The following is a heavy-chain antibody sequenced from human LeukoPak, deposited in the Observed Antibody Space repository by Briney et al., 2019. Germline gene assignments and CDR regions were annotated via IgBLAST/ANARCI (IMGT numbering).Heavy chain of an antibody. J-gene: IGHJ3*02. Sequence: MSGGSLRLSCAASGFTFSSYSMNWVRQAPGKGLEWFSSISISSTYIYYADSLKGRFTISRDNAKNSLSLQMNSLRAEDTAVYYCARDTHCSSTSCYNAFDIWGQGTMVTVSS. D-gene: IGHD2-2*02. CDR2: ISISSTYI. V-gene: IGHV3-21*01. CDR1: GFTFSSYS. CDR3: ARDTHCSSTSCYNAFDI.